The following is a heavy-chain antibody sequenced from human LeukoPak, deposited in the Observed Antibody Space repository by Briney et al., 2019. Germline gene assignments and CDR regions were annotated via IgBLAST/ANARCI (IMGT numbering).Heavy chain of an antibody. CDR1: GYTFTSYG. D-gene: IGHD6-13*01. V-gene: IGHV1-18*01. J-gene: IGHJ4*02. Sequence: GASVKVSCKASGYTFTSYGISWVRQAPGQGLEWMGWISAYNGNTNYAQKLQGRVTMTTDTSTSTAYMELRSLRSDDTAVYYCARDLEGGSSSWYFGYWGQGTLVTVSS. CDR3: ARDLEGGSSSWYFGY. CDR2: ISAYNGNT.